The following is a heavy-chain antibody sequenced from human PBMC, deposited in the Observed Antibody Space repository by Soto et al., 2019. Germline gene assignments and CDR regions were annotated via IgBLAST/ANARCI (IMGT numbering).Heavy chain of an antibody. CDR2: VYYTGTT. CDR1: NFSVLTSIYY. CDR3: ARNWNLALVPAAYFDS. J-gene: IGHJ4*02. V-gene: IGHV4-39*01. Sequence: KPSETLSLTCTVSNFSVLTSIYYWAWIRQPPGKGLEWVGTVYYTGTTYYNPSLQSRVTISIDTSKNQFSLNLNSVTAADTAVYYCARNWNLALVPAAYFDSWGRGTLVTVSS. D-gene: IGHD2-2*01.